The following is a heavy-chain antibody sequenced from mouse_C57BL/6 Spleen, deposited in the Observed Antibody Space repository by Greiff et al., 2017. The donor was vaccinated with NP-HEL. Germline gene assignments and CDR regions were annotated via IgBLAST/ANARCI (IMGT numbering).Heavy chain of an antibody. Sequence: EVRLVESGGGLVQPGGSLSLSCAASGFTFTDYYMSWVRQPPGKALEWLGFIRNKANGYTTEYSASVKGRFTISRDNSQSILYLQMNALRAEDSATYYCARSPNYDYEQGAWFAYWGQGTLVTVSA. CDR3: ARSPNYDYEQGAWFAY. CDR1: GFTFTDYY. CDR2: IRNKANGYTT. J-gene: IGHJ3*01. V-gene: IGHV7-3*01. D-gene: IGHD2-4*01.